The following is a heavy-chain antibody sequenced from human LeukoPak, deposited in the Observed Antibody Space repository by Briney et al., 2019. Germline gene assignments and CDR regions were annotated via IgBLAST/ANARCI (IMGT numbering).Heavy chain of an antibody. D-gene: IGHD2-15*01. CDR3: ATSTATRAYYFDY. V-gene: IGHV3-30*03. J-gene: IGHJ4*02. CDR1: GFTFSDYY. CDR2: ISYDGSNK. Sequence: PGGSLRLSCAASGFTFSDYYMSWIRQAPGKGLEWVAVISYDGSNKYYADSVKGRFTISRDNSKNTLYLQMNSLRAEDTAVYYCATSTATRAYYFDYWGQGTLVTVSS.